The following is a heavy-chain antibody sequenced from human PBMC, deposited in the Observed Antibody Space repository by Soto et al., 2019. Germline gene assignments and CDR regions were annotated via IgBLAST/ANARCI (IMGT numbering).Heavy chain of an antibody. CDR2: ISAYNGNT. Sequence: QVQLVQSGAEVKKPGASVKVSCKASGYTFTSYGISWVRQAPGQRLEWMGWISAYNGNTNYAQKLQGRVTMTTDTSTSTAYMELRSLRSDDTAVYYCARDGVRFLEWLPSAYYFDYWGQGTLVTVSS. CDR1: GYTFTSYG. V-gene: IGHV1-18*01. D-gene: IGHD3-3*01. CDR3: ARDGVRFLEWLPSAYYFDY. J-gene: IGHJ4*02.